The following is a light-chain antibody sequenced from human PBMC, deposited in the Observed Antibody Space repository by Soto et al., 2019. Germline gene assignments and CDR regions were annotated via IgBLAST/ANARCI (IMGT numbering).Light chain of an antibody. CDR2: GNS. CDR3: QSYGDSLSGYV. CDR1: NSNIGAGYD. Sequence: QSVLTQPPSVSGAPGRRVTISCTGSNSNIGAGYDVHWYQQLPGTAPKLLIYGNSNRPSGVPDRFSGSKSGTSASLTITGLQAEDEADYYCQSYGDSLSGYVFGTGTKVTV. V-gene: IGLV1-40*01. J-gene: IGLJ1*01.